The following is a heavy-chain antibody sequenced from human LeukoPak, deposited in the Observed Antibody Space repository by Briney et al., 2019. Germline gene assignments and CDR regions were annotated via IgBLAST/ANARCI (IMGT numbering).Heavy chain of an antibody. V-gene: IGHV3-9*01. CDR2: VNWNSGGI. J-gene: IGHJ6*02. CDR3: AKDISHRPGDYYYYYGMDV. CDR1: GFTFDDYA. Sequence: GGSLRLSCEASGFTFDDYAMHWVRQVPGKGLEWVSSVNWNSGGIGYADSVKGRFTIFRDNAKNSLYLQMNSLRPEDTALYYCAKDISHRPGDYYYYYGMDVWGQGTTVTVSS.